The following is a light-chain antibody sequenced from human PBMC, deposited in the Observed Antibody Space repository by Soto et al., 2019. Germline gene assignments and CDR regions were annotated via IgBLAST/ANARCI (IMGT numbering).Light chain of an antibody. J-gene: IGKJ5*01. CDR2: GAS. Sequence: EIVMTQSPATLSVSPAERATLSCRASQSVSSNLAWYQQKPGQAPRPLIYGASTRATGIPARLSGSGSGTEFTLTISSLQSEDFAVYYCQQYYNWPPITFGQGTRLEIK. V-gene: IGKV3-15*01. CDR1: QSVSSN. CDR3: QQYYNWPPIT.